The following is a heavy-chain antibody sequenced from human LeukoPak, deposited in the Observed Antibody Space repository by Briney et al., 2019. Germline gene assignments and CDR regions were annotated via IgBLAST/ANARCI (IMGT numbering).Heavy chain of an antibody. V-gene: IGHV4-30-4*02. CDR1: GGSISSGDYY. D-gene: IGHD2-2*02. CDR2: IYYSGST. J-gene: IGHJ6*03. CDR3: ARDSADCSNTSCYSHYMDV. Sequence: PSETLSLTCTVSGGSISSGDYYWSWIRQPPGKGLEWIGYIYYSGSTYYNPSLKSRVTISVDTSKNQFSLKLSSVTAADTAVYYCARDSADCSNTSCYSHYMDVWGKGTTVTVSS.